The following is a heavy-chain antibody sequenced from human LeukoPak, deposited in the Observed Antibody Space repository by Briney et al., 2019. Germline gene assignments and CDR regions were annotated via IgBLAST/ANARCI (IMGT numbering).Heavy chain of an antibody. J-gene: IGHJ3*02. D-gene: IGHD3-22*01. CDR2: ISWNSGRI. CDR1: GFTFNGYA. Sequence: GGSLRLSCAASGFTFNGYATHWVRQAPGKGLGWVSGISWNSGRIGYADSVKGRFTISRDNAKNSLYLQMNSLRAEDTAFYYCAKAPSGDSSGYYTDAFDIWGQGTMVTVSS. V-gene: IGHV3-9*01. CDR3: AKAPSGDSSGYYTDAFDI.